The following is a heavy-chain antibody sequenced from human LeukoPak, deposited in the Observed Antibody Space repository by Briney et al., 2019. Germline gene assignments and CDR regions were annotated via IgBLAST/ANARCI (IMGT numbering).Heavy chain of an antibody. CDR3: ARDQGPGIAAAGQGNY. J-gene: IGHJ4*02. CDR2: ISSSSSYI. Sequence: SGGSLRLSCAASGFTFSSYSMNWVRQAPGKGLEWVSSISSSSSYIYYADSVKGRFTISRDNAKDSLYLQMNSLRAEDTAVYYCARDQGPGIAAAGQGNYWGQGTLVTVSS. D-gene: IGHD6-13*01. V-gene: IGHV3-21*01. CDR1: GFTFSSYS.